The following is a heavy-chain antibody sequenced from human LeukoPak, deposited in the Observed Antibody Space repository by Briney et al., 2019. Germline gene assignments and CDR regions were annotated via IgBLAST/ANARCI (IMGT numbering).Heavy chain of an antibody. D-gene: IGHD2-2*01. J-gene: IGHJ4*02. V-gene: IGHV3-23*01. CDR2: ISGSGGST. CDR3: AKDKSKSRYQLPLDY. Sequence: GGSLRLSCAASGFTFSSYAMSWVRQAPGKGLEWVSAISGSGGSTYYPASVKGRFTISRDNSKNTLYLQMNSLRAEDTAVHYCAKDKSKSRYQLPLDYWGQGTLVTVSS. CDR1: GFTFSSYA.